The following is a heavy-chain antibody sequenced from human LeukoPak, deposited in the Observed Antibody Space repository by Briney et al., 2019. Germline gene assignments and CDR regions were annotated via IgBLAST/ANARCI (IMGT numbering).Heavy chain of an antibody. CDR3: AIVVVTAIGPFFDY. Sequence: SETLSLTCTVSGGSITSYYWGWIRQPPGKRLEWVGYIFHSGSTNYSPSLKSRVTISVDKSKNQFSLKLSSVTAADTAVYYCAIVVVTAIGPFFDYWGQGTLVTVSS. D-gene: IGHD2-21*02. V-gene: IGHV4-59*12. J-gene: IGHJ4*02. CDR2: IFHSGST. CDR1: GGSITSYY.